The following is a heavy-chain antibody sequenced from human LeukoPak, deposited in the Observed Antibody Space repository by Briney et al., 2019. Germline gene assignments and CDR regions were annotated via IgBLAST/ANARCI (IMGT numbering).Heavy chain of an antibody. D-gene: IGHD6-13*01. V-gene: IGHV3-11*01. J-gene: IGHJ4*02. CDR3: ARDSAAAGSFDY. CDR2: ISSSGSTI. CDR1: GFTFSDYY. Sequence: GGSLRLSCAASGFTFSDYYMSWIRQAPGKGLGWVSYISSSGSTIYYADSVKGRFTISRDNAKNSLYLQMNSLRDEDTAVYYCARDSAAAGSFDYWGQGTLVTVSS.